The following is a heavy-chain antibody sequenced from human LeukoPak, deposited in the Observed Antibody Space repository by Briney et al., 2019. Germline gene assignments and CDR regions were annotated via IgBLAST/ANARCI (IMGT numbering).Heavy chain of an antibody. D-gene: IGHD5-18*01. CDR2: IYYSGST. J-gene: IGHJ4*02. CDR1: GGSISSYY. Sequence: SETLSLTCTVSGGSISSYYWSWIRQPPGKGLEWIGYIYYSGSTNYNPSLKSRVTISVDTSKNQFSLKLSSVTAADTAVYYCARVRGYSYGFGFFDYCGQGTLVTVSS. CDR3: ARVRGYSYGFGFFDY. V-gene: IGHV4-59*01.